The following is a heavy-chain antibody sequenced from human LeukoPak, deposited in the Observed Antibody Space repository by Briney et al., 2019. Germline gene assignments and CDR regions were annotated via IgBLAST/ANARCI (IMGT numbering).Heavy chain of an antibody. CDR1: GFTVSSNY. V-gene: IGHV3-66*01. Sequence: GGSLRLSCAASGFTVSSNYMSWVRQAPGKGLEWVSVIYSGDSTYYADSVKDRFTISRGSSKNTLYLQMNSLRAEDTAVYYCATTYVWGDFFDYWGQGTLVTVSS. CDR3: ATTYVWGDFFDY. CDR2: IYSGDST. J-gene: IGHJ4*02. D-gene: IGHD3-16*01.